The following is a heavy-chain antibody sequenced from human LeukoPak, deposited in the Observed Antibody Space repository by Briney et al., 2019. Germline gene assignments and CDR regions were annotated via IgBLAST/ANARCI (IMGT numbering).Heavy chain of an antibody. J-gene: IGHJ4*01. V-gene: IGHV3-30*18. Sequence: GGSLRLSCAASGFTFRNYGMHWVRQAPGKGLEWVAVISIDESEKYYADSVKGRFTISRDNSKNTLYLQMNSLRGDDTAVYYCANPQSRGYDYLDYWGHGTLVTVPS. CDR3: ANPQSRGYDYLDY. D-gene: IGHD5-12*01. CDR2: ISIDESEK. CDR1: GFTFRNYG.